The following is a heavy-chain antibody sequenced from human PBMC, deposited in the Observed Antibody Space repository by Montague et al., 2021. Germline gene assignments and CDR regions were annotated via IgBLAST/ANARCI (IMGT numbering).Heavy chain of an antibody. CDR3: TSGREGNYNVMDV. V-gene: IGHV6-1*01. J-gene: IGHJ6*02. CDR1: GDSDGVDEPR. D-gene: IGHD1-1*01. CDR2: CCFRPEKYN. Sequence: CAISGDSDGVDEPRCSSEEHTSARQLLRLRVCCFRPEKYNDYAVSVRGRVTINPDTSKNQFSLQLNSVTPEDTDIYYCTSGREGNYNVMDVWGQGTTVTVSS.